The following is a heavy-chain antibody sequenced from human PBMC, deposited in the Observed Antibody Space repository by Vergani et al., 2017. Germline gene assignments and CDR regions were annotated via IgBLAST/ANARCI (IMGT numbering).Heavy chain of an antibody. D-gene: IGHD3-3*01. CDR1: GYTFTSYA. V-gene: IGHV1-3*04. J-gene: IGHJ4*02. CDR3: ARVHYDFWSGYNLFDY. Sequence: QVQLVQSGAEVKKPGASVKVSCKASGYTFTSYAMHWVRQAPGQRLEWMGWINTGNGNTKYSQKFQGRVTITRDTSASTADMELSSLRSEDTAVYYCARVHYDFWSGYNLFDYWGQGTLVTVSS. CDR2: INTGNGNT.